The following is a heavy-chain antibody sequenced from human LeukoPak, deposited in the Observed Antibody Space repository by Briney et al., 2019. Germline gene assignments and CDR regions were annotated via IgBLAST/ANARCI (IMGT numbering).Heavy chain of an antibody. V-gene: IGHV3-30*02. D-gene: IGHD2-2*01. CDR3: ARRLGYCSSTNCYAGDDAFDI. CDR2: IRYDGSNK. J-gene: IGHJ3*02. Sequence: GGSLRLSCAASGFTFSSYGMHWVRQAPGKGLEWVAFIRYDGSNKYYADSVKGRFTISRDNAKNSLYLQMNSLRAEDTAVYYCARRLGYCSSTNCYAGDDAFDIWGQGTMVTVSS. CDR1: GFTFSSYG.